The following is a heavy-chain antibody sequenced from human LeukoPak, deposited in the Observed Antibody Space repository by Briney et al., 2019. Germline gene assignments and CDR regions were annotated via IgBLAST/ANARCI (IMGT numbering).Heavy chain of an antibody. CDR2: INHSGST. J-gene: IGHJ5*02. CDR3: ARLQYCSGTSCYWFDP. Sequence: PSETLSLTCAVYGGSFSGYYWSWIRQPPGKGLEWIREINHSGSTNYNPSLKSRVTISVDTSKNQFSLKLSSVTAADTAVYYCARLQYCSGTSCYWFDPWGQGTLVTVSS. CDR1: GGSFSGYY. V-gene: IGHV4-34*01. D-gene: IGHD2-2*01.